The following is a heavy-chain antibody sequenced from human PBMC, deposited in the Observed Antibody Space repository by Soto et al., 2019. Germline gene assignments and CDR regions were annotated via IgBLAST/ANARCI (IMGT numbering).Heavy chain of an antibody. CDR3: ASSNIAAAGFYYYGMDV. V-gene: IGHV3-21*01. D-gene: IGHD6-13*01. J-gene: IGHJ6*02. CDR2: ISSSGSYI. CDR1: GFTFSSYT. Sequence: PGGSLRLSCAASGFTFSSYTMNWVRQAPGKGLEWVSSISSSGSYIYYTDSVKGRFTISRDNAKNSLYLQMNSLRVEDMAVYYCASSNIAAAGFYYYGMDVWGRGTTVTVSS.